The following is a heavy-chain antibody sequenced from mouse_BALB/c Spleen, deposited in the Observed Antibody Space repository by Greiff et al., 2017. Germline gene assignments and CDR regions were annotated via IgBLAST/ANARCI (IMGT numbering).Heavy chain of an antibody. V-gene: IGHV1S135*01. J-gene: IGHJ2*01. D-gene: IGHD2-2*01. CDR3: ARRRGYGYERNYFDY. Sequence: EVQLQQSGPALVKPGASVKVSCKASGYSFTDYKMYWVKQSHGKSLEWIGYIDPYNGGTSYNQKFKGKATLTVDKSSSTAFMHLNSLTSEDSAVYYCARRRGYGYERNYFDYWGQGTTLTVSS. CDR1: GYSFTDYK. CDR2: IDPYNGGT.